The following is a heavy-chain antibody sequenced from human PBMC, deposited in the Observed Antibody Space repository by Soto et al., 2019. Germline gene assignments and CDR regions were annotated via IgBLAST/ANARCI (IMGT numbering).Heavy chain of an antibody. D-gene: IGHD1-26*01. V-gene: IGHV3-23*01. CDR2: ISGSGGST. CDR1: GFIFSSDA. CDR3: AKRTLGWYFDL. Sequence: EVLLLESGGGLVQPGGSLRLSCAASGFIFSSDAMSWVRQAPGKGLEWVSAISGSGGSTYYADSVEGRFTISRDNSKNTLYLQMNSLRAEDTAVYYCAKRTLGWYFDLWGRGTLVTVSS. J-gene: IGHJ2*01.